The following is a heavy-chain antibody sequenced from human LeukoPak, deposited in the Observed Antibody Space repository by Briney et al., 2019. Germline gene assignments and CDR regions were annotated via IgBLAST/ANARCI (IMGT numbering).Heavy chain of an antibody. V-gene: IGHV3-7*03. Sequence: PGGPLRLSCAASGFPLSSHWMPWVRQVPGRGPEWVANVNRDGSETYYLDSVKGRFTISKDNAKNSLYLQMSSLRAEDTALYHCARNNGMDVWGQGTTVIVSS. CDR3: ARNNGMDV. CDR2: VNRDGSET. J-gene: IGHJ6*02. CDR1: GFPLSSHW.